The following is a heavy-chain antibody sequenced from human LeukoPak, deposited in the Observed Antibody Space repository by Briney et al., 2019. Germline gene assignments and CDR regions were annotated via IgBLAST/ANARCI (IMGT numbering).Heavy chain of an antibody. CDR1: GFTLSSYA. CDR2: ISYDGSNK. V-gene: IGHV3-30*04. Sequence: PGGSLRLSCAASGFTLSSYAMHWVRQAPGKGLEWVAVISYDGSNKYYADSVKGRFTISRDNSKNTLYLQMNSLRAEDTAVYYCARDRVVVVPAAMWFDPWGQGTLVTVSS. D-gene: IGHD2-2*01. J-gene: IGHJ5*02. CDR3: ARDRVVVVPAAMWFDP.